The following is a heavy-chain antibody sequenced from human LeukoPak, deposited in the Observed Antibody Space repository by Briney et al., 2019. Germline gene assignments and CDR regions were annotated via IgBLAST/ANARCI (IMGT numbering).Heavy chain of an antibody. V-gene: IGHV3-15*01. CDR1: GFSFRNAW. Sequence: GGSLRLSCAASGFSFRNAWMSWVRQAPGKGLEWVGRIKSKTDGVTTDYAAPVKGRFTISRDDSKNTLYLQMNSLKTEDTAVYYCTTVWNCGGDCSDAFDIWGQGTMVTVSS. CDR3: TTVWNCGGDCSDAFDI. J-gene: IGHJ3*02. CDR2: IKSKTDGVTT. D-gene: IGHD2-21*02.